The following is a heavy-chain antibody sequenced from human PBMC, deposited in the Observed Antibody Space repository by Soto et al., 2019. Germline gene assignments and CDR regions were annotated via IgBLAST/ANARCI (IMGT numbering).Heavy chain of an antibody. CDR2: IVVGRGKT. V-gene: IGHV1-58*02. Sequence: GASVKVSCKASHLTFSRPGIQSLRQARGQPLEWIGWIVVGRGKTNYAQKVQERVTITRDMSTSTAYMELSSLRSDDTADYYCAAARGVEDFWSGYCSMDVWGQGTTGTVS. D-gene: IGHD3-3*01. J-gene: IGHJ6*02. CDR3: AAARGVEDFWSGYCSMDV. CDR1: HLTFSRPG.